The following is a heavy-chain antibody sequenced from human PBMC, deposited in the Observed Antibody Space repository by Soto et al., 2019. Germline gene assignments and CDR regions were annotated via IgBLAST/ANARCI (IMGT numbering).Heavy chain of an antibody. Sequence: SGPTLVNPTQTLTLTCTFSGFSLSTSGMCVSWIRQPPGKALEWLARIDWDDDKYYSTSLKTRLTISKDTSKNQVVLTMTNMDPVDTATYYCARIRLGYCSSTSCSYYMDVWGKGTTVTVSS. V-gene: IGHV2-70*11. CDR3: ARIRLGYCSSTSCSYYMDV. J-gene: IGHJ6*03. D-gene: IGHD2-2*01. CDR2: IDWDDDK. CDR1: GFSLSTSGMC.